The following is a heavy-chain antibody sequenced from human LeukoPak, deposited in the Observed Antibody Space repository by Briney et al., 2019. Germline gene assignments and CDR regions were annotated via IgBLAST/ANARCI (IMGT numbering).Heavy chain of an antibody. Sequence: PSETLSLTCTVSGDSISSTSDYWGWIRQPQGEGLEWLGTTYYSGRTYYNPSLKSRVTISVDTSKNQFSLRLSSVTAADTAVHYCGKHYSKYHYYYTDVWGKGTTVTVSS. CDR3: GKHYSKYHYYYTDV. CDR2: TYYSGRT. J-gene: IGHJ6*03. CDR1: GDSISSTSDY. V-gene: IGHV4-39*01. D-gene: IGHD4-11*01.